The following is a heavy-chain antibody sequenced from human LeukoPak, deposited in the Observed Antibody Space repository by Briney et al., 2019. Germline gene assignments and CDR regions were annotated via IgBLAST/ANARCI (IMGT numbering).Heavy chain of an antibody. CDR1: GFTFSKYP. D-gene: IGHD3-10*01. J-gene: IGHJ1*01. Sequence: GGSLRLSCAASGFTFSKYPMHWVRQAPGKGLEWVAVISYDGSNKYYADSVKGRFTISRDNSKNTLYLQMNSLRAEDTAVYYCAIKTSEYYYGSGSNFQHWGQGTLVTVSS. V-gene: IGHV3-30*04. CDR2: ISYDGSNK. CDR3: AIKTSEYYYGSGSNFQH.